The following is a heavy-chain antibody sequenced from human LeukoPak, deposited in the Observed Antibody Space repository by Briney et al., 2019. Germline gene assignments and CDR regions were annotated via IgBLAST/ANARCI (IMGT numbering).Heavy chain of an antibody. CDR1: GYSFTSYW. CDR2: IYPGGSDT. Sequence: GESLKISCKGSGYSFTSYWIGWVRQMPGKGLELMGIIYPGGSDTRYSPSFQGKVTISADKSISTAYLQWISLKASDTAMYYCARRGDSAEYFQLWGQGTLVTVSS. D-gene: IGHD2-21*01. CDR3: ARRGDSAEYFQL. V-gene: IGHV5-51*01. J-gene: IGHJ1*01.